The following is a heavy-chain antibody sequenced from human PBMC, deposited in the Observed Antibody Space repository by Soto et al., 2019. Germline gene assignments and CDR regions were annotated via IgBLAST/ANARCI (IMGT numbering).Heavy chain of an antibody. D-gene: IGHD2-2*01. CDR2: IYYSGST. Sequence: ASETLSLTCTVSGGSISRGDYCWSWIRQPPGKGLEWIGYIYYSGSTYYNPSLKSRVTISVDTSKNQFSLKLSSVTAADTAVYFCAKGDIVVVRAAILYYYYGMDVWGQGTMVTVSS. CDR3: AKGDIVVVRAAILYYYYGMDV. V-gene: IGHV4-30-4*01. CDR1: GGSISRGDYC. J-gene: IGHJ6*02.